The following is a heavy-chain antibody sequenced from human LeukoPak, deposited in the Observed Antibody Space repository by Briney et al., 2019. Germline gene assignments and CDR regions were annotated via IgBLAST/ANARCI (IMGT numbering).Heavy chain of an antibody. Sequence: SETLSLTCAVYGGSFSGYYWSWIRQPPGKGLEWIGEINHSGSTNYNPSLKSRVTISVDTSKNQFSLKLSSVTAADMAVYYCAREKRRLGVVIATNFDIWGQGTMVTVSS. D-gene: IGHD3-3*01. CDR2: INHSGST. V-gene: IGHV4-34*01. CDR1: GGSFSGYY. J-gene: IGHJ3*02. CDR3: AREKRRLGVVIATNFDI.